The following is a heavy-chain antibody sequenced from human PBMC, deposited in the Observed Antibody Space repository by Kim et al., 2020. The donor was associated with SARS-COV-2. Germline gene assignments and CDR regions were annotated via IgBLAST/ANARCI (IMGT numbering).Heavy chain of an antibody. D-gene: IGHD3-22*01. J-gene: IGHJ3*02. V-gene: IGHV1-18*01. CDR3: AREYYYDSSGLDAFDI. Sequence: KLQGRVTMTTDTSTSTAYMELRSLRSDDTAVYYCAREYYYDSSGLDAFDIWGQGTMVTVSS.